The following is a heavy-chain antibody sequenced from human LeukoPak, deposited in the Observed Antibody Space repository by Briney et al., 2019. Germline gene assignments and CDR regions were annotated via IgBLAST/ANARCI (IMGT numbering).Heavy chain of an antibody. V-gene: IGHV3-21*01. Sequence: GGSLRLSCAASGFTFSSYSMNWVRQAPGKGLEWVSSISSSSSYIYYADSVKGRFTISRDNAKNSLYLQMNSLRAEDTAVYYCARGKRGYSYGLFDYWGQGTLVTVSS. J-gene: IGHJ4*02. D-gene: IGHD5-18*01. CDR1: GFTFSSYS. CDR2: ISSSSSYI. CDR3: ARGKRGYSYGLFDY.